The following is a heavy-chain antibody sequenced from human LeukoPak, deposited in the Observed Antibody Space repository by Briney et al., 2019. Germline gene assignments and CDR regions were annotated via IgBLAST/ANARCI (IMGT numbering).Heavy chain of an antibody. D-gene: IGHD2-21*02. CDR1: GGSRINYY. J-gene: IGHJ4*02. Sequence: SETLFLTCTVSGGSRINYYWSWIRQPPRKGLEWIGYIFYNGVTYYNPSLKSRVTISVDTSKNQFSLHLNSVTAADSALYFCARHDNVPVIRRGFDFWGQGTLVTVSS. CDR3: ARHDNVPVIRRGFDF. CDR2: IFYNGVT. V-gene: IGHV4-59*08.